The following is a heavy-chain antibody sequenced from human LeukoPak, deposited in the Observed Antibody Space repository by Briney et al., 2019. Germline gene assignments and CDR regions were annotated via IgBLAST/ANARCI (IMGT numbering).Heavy chain of an antibody. CDR2: ISISSSSI. Sequence: AGSLTLSCAASGFSFSSYTMNWVRQAQGKGLEWVSSISISSSSINYADSVKGSFTISRDTATNSLYLQMNRLRAKHTSVYYCAREYGYGGNRPGCFQQGGQGTLLIVS. J-gene: IGHJ1*01. V-gene: IGHV3-21*01. CDR3: AREYGYGGNRPGCFQQ. D-gene: IGHD4-23*01. CDR1: GFSFSSYT.